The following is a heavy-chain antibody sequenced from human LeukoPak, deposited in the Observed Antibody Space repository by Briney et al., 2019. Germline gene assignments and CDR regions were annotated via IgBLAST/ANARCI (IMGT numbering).Heavy chain of an antibody. Sequence: SETLSLTCTVSGGSISSYYWSWIRQAPGKGLEWIGYIHHSGSTNDNPSLKSRVTISVDTSKNQFSLKLSSVTAADTAVYYCARGIGIAVAGTSDFDYWGQGTLVTVSS. J-gene: IGHJ4*02. D-gene: IGHD6-19*01. CDR3: ARGIGIAVAGTSDFDY. CDR1: GGSISSYY. CDR2: IHHSGST. V-gene: IGHV4-59*12.